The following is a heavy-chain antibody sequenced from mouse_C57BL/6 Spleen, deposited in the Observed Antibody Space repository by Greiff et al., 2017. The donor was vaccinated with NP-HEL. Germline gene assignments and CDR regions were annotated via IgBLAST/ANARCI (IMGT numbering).Heavy chain of an antibody. J-gene: IGHJ2*01. CDR1: GYTFTDYY. Sequence: EVQLQQSGPVLVKPGASVKISCKASGYTFTDYYMNWVKQSHGKSLEWIGDIPPNNGGTSYNQTFKGKGTLTVDKSSSTAYMELRSLTSEDSAVYYFAREEAGATPLYYWSQCTTLTVSS. D-gene: IGHD3-2*02. V-gene: IGHV1-26*01. CDR2: IPPNNGGT. CDR3: AREEAGATPLYY.